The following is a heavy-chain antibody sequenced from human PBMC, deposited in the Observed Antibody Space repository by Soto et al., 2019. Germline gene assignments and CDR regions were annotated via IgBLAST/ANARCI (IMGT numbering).Heavy chain of an antibody. J-gene: IGHJ4*02. CDR3: ARVVTVPGSPYPDY. V-gene: IGHV4-59*01. Sequence: SETLSLTCTVSGASISLYSWTCIRQPPGKGLEWVVNIHYSGRTNYNPSLKSRVTISVDKSKNHLSLKLSSVTAADTAVYYCARVVTVPGSPYPDYWGQGTLVTVSS. CDR2: IHYSGRT. D-gene: IGHD6-19*01. CDR1: GASISLYS.